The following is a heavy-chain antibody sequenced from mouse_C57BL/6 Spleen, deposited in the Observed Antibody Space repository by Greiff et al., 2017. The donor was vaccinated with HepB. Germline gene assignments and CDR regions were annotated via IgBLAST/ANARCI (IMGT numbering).Heavy chain of an antibody. CDR1: GYAFSSYW. J-gene: IGHJ1*03. CDR2: IYPGDGDT. CDR3: ARRFYYDYGGYFDV. Sequence: VQLQQSGAELVKPGASVKISCKASGYAFSSYWMNWVKQRPGKGLEWIGQIYPGDGDTNYNGKFKGKATLTADKSSSTAYMQLSSLTSEDSAVYFCARRFYYDYGGYFDVWGTRTTVTVSS. V-gene: IGHV1-80*01. D-gene: IGHD2-4*01.